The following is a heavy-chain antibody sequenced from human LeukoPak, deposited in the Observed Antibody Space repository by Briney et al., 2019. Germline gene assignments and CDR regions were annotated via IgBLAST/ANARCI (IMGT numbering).Heavy chain of an antibody. CDR3: ARDPEY. CDR1: GFTAISNY. V-gene: IGHV3-53*01. J-gene: IGHJ4*02. Sequence: PGGPLRLSCAASGFTAISNYMSWVRQAPGKGLEWVSVIYSGGSTYYADSVKGRFTISRDNSKNTLYLQMNSLRAEDTAVYYCARDPEYWGQGTLVTVSS. CDR2: IYSGGST.